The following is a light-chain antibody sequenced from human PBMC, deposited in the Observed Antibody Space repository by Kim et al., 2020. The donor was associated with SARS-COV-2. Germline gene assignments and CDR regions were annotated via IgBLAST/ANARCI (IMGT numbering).Light chain of an antibody. Sequence: DIQMTQSPSSLSASVGDRVTIACRASQSISNSVTWYQQKPGKAPKLLIYAASSLQSGVPSRFSGSGSGTDFTLTISSLQPEDFASYYCQQIYRTAHTLGQGTKVDIK. CDR1: QSISNS. J-gene: IGKJ1*01. CDR3: QQIYRTAHT. V-gene: IGKV1-39*01. CDR2: AAS.